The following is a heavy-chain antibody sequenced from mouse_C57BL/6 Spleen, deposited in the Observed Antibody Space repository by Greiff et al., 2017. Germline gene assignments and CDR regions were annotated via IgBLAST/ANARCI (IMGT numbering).Heavy chain of an antibody. D-gene: IGHD2-5*01. CDR3: TAYYSNSYAMDY. J-gene: IGHJ4*01. Sequence: EVQLQQSGAELVRPGASVKLSCTASGFNIKDYYMHWVKQRPEQGLEWIGRIDPEDGDTEYAPKFQGKDTMTADTSSNTAYLQLSSLTSEDTAVYYCTAYYSNSYAMDYWGQGTSVTVSS. CDR2: IDPEDGDT. V-gene: IGHV14-1*01. CDR1: GFNIKDYY.